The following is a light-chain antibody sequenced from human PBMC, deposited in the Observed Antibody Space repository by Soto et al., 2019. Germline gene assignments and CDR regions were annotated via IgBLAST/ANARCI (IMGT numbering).Light chain of an antibody. Sequence: EIVLTQSPGTLSLSPGERATLSCRASQSVSSNYLAWYQQKPGQAPRLLIYGASSRATGIPDRFSGSGSGTDFTLTISSLDPEDSAVYYCQQRRSWQVTFGQGTRLEIK. V-gene: IGKV3D-20*02. J-gene: IGKJ5*01. CDR2: GAS. CDR1: QSVSSNY. CDR3: QQRRSWQVT.